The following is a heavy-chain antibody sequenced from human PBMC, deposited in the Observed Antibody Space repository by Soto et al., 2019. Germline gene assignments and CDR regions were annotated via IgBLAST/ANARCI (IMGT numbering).Heavy chain of an antibody. CDR2: ISGYKDNT. D-gene: IGHD4-4*01. CDR3: AKADSNYAGRFSYYYMDV. J-gene: IGHJ6*03. Sequence: QAQLVQSATEVKEPGASVKVSCKASGYTFSSYGISWVRQAPGQGPEWLGWISGYKDNTPYPQKFQGKVTLTTDTSTSTAYMELRNLRSDDTAVYYCAKADSNYAGRFSYYYMDVWGNGTLVTVSS. CDR1: GYTFSSYG. V-gene: IGHV1-18*01.